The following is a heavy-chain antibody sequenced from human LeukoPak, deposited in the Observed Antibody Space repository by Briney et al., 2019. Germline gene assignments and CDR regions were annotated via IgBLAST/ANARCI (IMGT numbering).Heavy chain of an antibody. CDR1: GYTFTGYY. Sequence: ASVKVSCKASGYTFTGYYMHWVRQAPGQGLEWMGWINPNSGGTNYAQKFQGWVTMTRDTSISTAYMELSRLRSDDTAVYYCARVNYDSSGYNWFDPGAREPWSPSPQ. J-gene: IGHJ5*02. CDR2: INPNSGGT. CDR3: ARVNYDSSGYNWFDP. D-gene: IGHD3-22*01. V-gene: IGHV1-2*04.